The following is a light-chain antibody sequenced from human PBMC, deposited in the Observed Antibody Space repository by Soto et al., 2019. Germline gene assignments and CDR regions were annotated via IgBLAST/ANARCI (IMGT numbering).Light chain of an antibody. CDR1: RSDVGGYNY. CDR2: DVS. Sequence: QSALTQPASVSGSPGQSITISCTGTRSDVGGYNYVSWYNQNPGKAPKLVIYDVSHRPSGVSNRFFGSKSGNTASLTISGLQAEDEADYYCFSYSTSRARIFGGGTKLTVL. V-gene: IGLV2-14*01. J-gene: IGLJ2*01. CDR3: FSYSTSRARI.